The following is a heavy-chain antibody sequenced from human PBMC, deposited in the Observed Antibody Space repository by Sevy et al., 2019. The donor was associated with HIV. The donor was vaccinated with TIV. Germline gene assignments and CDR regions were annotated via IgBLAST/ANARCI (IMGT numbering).Heavy chain of an antibody. Sequence: SETLSLTCTVSGDSISSYYCSWIRQPPGKGLEWIGYIYYSGRTNYNPSRKSRVTISMDTSKNQFSLKLTSVTAADTAVYYCAGANPYFYYGMDVWGQGTTVTVSS. CDR2: IYYSGRT. V-gene: IGHV4-59*01. J-gene: IGHJ6*02. CDR1: GDSISSYY. CDR3: AGANPYFYYGMDV. D-gene: IGHD3-10*01.